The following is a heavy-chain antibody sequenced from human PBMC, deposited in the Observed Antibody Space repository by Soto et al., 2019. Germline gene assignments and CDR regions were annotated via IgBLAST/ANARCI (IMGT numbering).Heavy chain of an antibody. Sequence: SVKVSCKASRVAFSKFIVTWVRQAPGLGLEWVGGIIPIFGTANYAQKFQGRVTITADESTSTSYMEVNNLRSEDTAVYYCAKVRYSSPMGYYYRMDVWGQGTTVTVSS. J-gene: IGHJ6*02. D-gene: IGHD6-19*01. CDR3: AKVRYSSPMGYYYRMDV. CDR1: RVAFSKFI. V-gene: IGHV1-69*13. CDR2: IIPIFGTA.